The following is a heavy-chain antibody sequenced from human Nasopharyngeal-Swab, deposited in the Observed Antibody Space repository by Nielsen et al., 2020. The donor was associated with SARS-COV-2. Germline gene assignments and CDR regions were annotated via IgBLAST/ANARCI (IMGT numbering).Heavy chain of an antibody. J-gene: IGHJ4*02. CDR2: TYYSSKWNY. CDR1: GDAVSYNTTG. D-gene: IGHD1-26*01. Sequence: SQTLSLTCAVSGDAVSYNTTGWNWIRLPPSRGLEWLGRTYYSSKWNYDYALSVKSRMTVNPDTSKNQFSLELNSVTPEDTAVYYCARGFLREGFDSWGQGILVTVSS. CDR3: ARGFLREGFDS. V-gene: IGHV6-1*01.